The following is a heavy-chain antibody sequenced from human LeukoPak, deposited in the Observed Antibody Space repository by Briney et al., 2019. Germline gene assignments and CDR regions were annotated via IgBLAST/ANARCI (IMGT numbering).Heavy chain of an antibody. J-gene: IGHJ4*02. CDR1: GLTFSNYA. V-gene: IGHV3-23*01. D-gene: IGHD4-23*01. Sequence: GGSLRLSCAASGLTFSNYAMNWVRQAPGKGLEWVSVLSGSGDSAYYADSAKGRFTISRDNSKNTLYLQMNSLRVEDTAVYYCARDFRGGKSRSPDCWGQGTLVIVSS. CDR3: ARDFRGGKSRSPDC. CDR2: LSGSGDSA.